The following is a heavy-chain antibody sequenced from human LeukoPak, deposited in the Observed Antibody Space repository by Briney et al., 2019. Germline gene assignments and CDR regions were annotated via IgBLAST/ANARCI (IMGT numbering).Heavy chain of an antibody. D-gene: IGHD6-13*01. CDR1: AYTFKGYF. CDR2: INPNSGGT. J-gene: IGHJ4*02. V-gene: IGHV1-2*02. CDR3: ARVDTSTWDSFDS. Sequence: ASLKVSCKASAYTFKGYFLHWVRQAPGQGLEWIRWINPNSGGTNYAQKFQGRVTMTRDTSISTAYMELSSLRSDDTAVYYCARVDTSTWDSFDSWGQGTLITVSS.